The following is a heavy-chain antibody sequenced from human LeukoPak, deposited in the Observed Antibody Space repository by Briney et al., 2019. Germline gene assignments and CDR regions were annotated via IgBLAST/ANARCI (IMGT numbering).Heavy chain of an antibody. D-gene: IGHD3-10*01. J-gene: IGHJ4*02. CDR2: IYYSGST. Sequence: PSETLSLTCTVSGGSISSYYWSWIRQPPGKGLEWIGYIYYSGSTNYNPSLKSRVTISVDTSKNQSSLKLSSVTAADTAVYYCASHTYYYGPGLTFDYWGQGTLVTVSS. CDR3: ASHTYYYGPGLTFDY. V-gene: IGHV4-59*08. CDR1: GGSISSYY.